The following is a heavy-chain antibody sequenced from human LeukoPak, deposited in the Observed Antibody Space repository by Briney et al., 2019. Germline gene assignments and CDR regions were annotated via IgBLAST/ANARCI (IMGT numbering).Heavy chain of an antibody. D-gene: IGHD3-10*01. Sequence: PGGSLRLSCAASGFSFSSFSMNWVRQAPGKGLEWVSYISGGSSFTYYVDSVKGRFTISRDNAKNSLYLQVDTLRAEDTAVYYCARDGAARVSGSFGDWGQGTLLTVSS. CDR1: GFSFSSFS. CDR3: ARDGAARVSGSFGD. V-gene: IGHV3-21*01. CDR2: ISGGSSFT. J-gene: IGHJ4*02.